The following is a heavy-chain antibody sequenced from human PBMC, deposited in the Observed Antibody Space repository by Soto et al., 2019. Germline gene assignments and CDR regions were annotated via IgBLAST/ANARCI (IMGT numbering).Heavy chain of an antibody. Sequence: QVQLVESGGGVVQPGRSLRLSCAASGFTFSSYAMHWVRQAPGKGLEWVAVISYDGSNKYYADSVKGRFTISRDNSKNTRYLQMNSLRAEDTAVYYCARAPGGSGWYSYFDYWGQGTLVTVSS. CDR3: ARAPGGSGWYSYFDY. CDR1: GFTFSSYA. CDR2: ISYDGSNK. D-gene: IGHD6-19*01. V-gene: IGHV3-30-3*01. J-gene: IGHJ4*02.